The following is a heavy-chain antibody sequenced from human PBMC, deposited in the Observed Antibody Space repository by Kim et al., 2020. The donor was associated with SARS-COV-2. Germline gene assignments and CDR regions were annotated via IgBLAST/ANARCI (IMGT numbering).Heavy chain of an antibody. Sequence: SETLSLTCAVYGGSFSGYYWSWIRQPPGKGLEWIGEINHSGSTNYNPSLKSRVTISVDTSKNQFSLKLSSVTAADTAVYYCARSIGRLNAFDIWGQGTMV. CDR3: ARSIGRLNAFDI. V-gene: IGHV4-34*01. CDR2: INHSGST. D-gene: IGHD3-16*01. CDR1: GGSFSGYY. J-gene: IGHJ3*02.